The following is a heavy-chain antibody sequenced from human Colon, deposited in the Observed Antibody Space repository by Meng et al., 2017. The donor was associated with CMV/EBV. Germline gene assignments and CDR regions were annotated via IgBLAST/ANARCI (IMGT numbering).Heavy chain of an antibody. CDR1: GFSFSTYG. J-gene: IGHJ3*02. V-gene: IGHV3-30*02. D-gene: IGHD5-24*01. Sequence: GGSLRLSCVASGFSFSTYGMHWVRQAPGKGLEWVAFIRHDGTDKYYAESVKGRFTISRDNSKNTLYLQMSSLRTEDAALYYCARADQREMATIPDAFDIWGQGTMVTVSS. CDR2: IRHDGTDK. CDR3: ARADQREMATIPDAFDI.